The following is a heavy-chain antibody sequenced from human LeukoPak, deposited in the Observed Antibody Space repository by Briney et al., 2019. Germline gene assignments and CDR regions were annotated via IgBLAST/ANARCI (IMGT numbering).Heavy chain of an antibody. Sequence: SETLSLTCTVSGGSISSYYWSWIRQPPGKGLEWIGYIYYSGSTNYNPSLKSRVTISVDTSKNQFSLKLSSVTAADTAVYYCARGGDCGGGSCYSDRGWFDPWGQGTLVTVSS. J-gene: IGHJ5*02. V-gene: IGHV4-59*01. CDR3: ARGGDCGGGSCYSDRGWFDP. D-gene: IGHD2-15*01. CDR1: GGSISSYY. CDR2: IYYSGST.